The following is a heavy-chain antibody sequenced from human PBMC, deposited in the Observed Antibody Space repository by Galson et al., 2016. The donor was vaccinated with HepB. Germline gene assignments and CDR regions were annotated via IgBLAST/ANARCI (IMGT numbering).Heavy chain of an antibody. CDR1: GFTFDDYA. J-gene: IGHJ4*02. D-gene: IGHD5-24*01. CDR3: AKVGDGYNAYYFDY. V-gene: IGHV3-9*01. CDR2: ISWNSGTK. Sequence: SLRLSCAGSGFTFDDYAMHWVRQAPGKGLGWVSGISWNSGTKDYADSVKGRFAISRDNAKSSLYLQMNSLRAEDTALYYCAKVGDGYNAYYFDYWGPGTLVTVSS.